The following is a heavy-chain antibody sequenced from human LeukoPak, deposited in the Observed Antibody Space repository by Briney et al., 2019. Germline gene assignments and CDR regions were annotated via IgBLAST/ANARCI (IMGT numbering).Heavy chain of an antibody. J-gene: IGHJ5*02. V-gene: IGHV1-8*01. CDR3: ARGRYCSSTSRYLGWFDP. CDR2: MNPNSGNT. D-gene: IGHD2-2*01. CDR1: GYTFTSYD. Sequence: ASVKVSCKASGYTFTSYDINWVRQATGQGLECMGWMNPNSGNTGYAQKFQGRVTMTRNTSISTAYMELSSLRSEDTAVYYCARGRYCSSTSRYLGWFDPWGQGTLVTVSS.